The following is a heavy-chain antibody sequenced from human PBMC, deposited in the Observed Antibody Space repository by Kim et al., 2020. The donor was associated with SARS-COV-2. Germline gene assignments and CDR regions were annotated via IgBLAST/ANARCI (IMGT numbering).Heavy chain of an antibody. Sequence: GGSLRLSCAASGFTFSSYGMHWVRQAPGKGLEWVAVISYDGSNKYYADSVKGRFTISRDNSKNTLYLQMNSLRAEDTAVYYCAKDPGDVVVTAISPFDY. CDR3: AKDPGDVVVTAISPFDY. J-gene: IGHJ4*01. CDR1: GFTFSSYG. CDR2: ISYDGSNK. V-gene: IGHV3-30*18. D-gene: IGHD2-21*02.